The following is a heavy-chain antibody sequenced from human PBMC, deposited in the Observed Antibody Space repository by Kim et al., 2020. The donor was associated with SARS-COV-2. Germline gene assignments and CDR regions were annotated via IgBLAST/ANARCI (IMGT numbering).Heavy chain of an antibody. CDR2: ISAGGST. V-gene: IGHV3-23*01. CDR1: GFTFSSYA. Sequence: GGSLRLSCAASGFTFSSYAMYWVRQAPGKGLEWVAGISAGGSTLYADSVKGRFTVSRDNSRNTLYLQMSSLRGEDTAEYYFAPRNIAGHIDWLDPWGQGT. CDR3: APRNIAGHIDWLDP. J-gene: IGHJ5*02. D-gene: IGHD6-13*01.